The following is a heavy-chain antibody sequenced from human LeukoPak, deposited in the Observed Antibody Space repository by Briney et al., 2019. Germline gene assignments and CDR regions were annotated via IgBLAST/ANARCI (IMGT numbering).Heavy chain of an antibody. J-gene: IGHJ4*02. CDR2: IIPILGIA. Sequence: SVKVSCKASGGTFSSYAISWVRQAPGQGLEWMGRIIPILGIANYAQKFQGRVTITADKSTSTAYMELSSLRSEDTAVYYCARVDARVGRGFLDYWGQGTLVTVSS. CDR1: GGTFSSYA. V-gene: IGHV1-69*04. CDR3: ARVDARVGRGFLDY. D-gene: IGHD5-12*01.